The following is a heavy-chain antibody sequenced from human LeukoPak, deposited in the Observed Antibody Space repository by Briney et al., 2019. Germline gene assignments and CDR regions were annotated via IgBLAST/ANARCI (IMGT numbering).Heavy chain of an antibody. Sequence: SETLSLTCTVSGGSISSGGYYWSWIRQPPGKGLEWIGEINHSGSTNYNPSLKSRVTISVDTSKNQFSLKLSSVTAADTAVYYCARGGRYSYGYFDYWGQGTLVTVSS. V-gene: IGHV4-39*07. CDR2: INHSGST. CDR1: GGSISSGGYY. CDR3: ARGGRYSYGYFDY. J-gene: IGHJ4*02. D-gene: IGHD5-18*01.